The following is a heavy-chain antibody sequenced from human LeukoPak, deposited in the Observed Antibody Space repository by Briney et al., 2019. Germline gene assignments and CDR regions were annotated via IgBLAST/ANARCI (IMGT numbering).Heavy chain of an antibody. Sequence: SETLSPTCTVSGYSISSGYDWGWIRQPPGKGLEWIGSIYHSGSTYYNPSLESRVTVSVDTSKYQFSLRLTSVTAADTAVYYCARVRTSYYFDYWGQGTQVTVSS. J-gene: IGHJ4*02. CDR3: ARVRTSYYFDY. CDR1: GYSISSGYD. CDR2: IYHSGST. V-gene: IGHV4-38-2*02.